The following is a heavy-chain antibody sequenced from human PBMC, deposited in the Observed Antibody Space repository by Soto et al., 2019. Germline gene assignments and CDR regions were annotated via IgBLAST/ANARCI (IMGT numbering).Heavy chain of an antibody. D-gene: IGHD4-17*01. J-gene: IGHJ3*02. Sequence: ASVKVSCKASGGTFSSYTISWVRQAPGQGLEWMGIIIPSGGSTSYAQKFQGRVTMTRDTSTSTVYMELSSLRSEDTAVYYCARPTDYGDYLDAFDIWGQGTMVTVSS. V-gene: IGHV1-46*01. CDR1: GGTFSSYT. CDR3: ARPTDYGDYLDAFDI. CDR2: IIPSGGST.